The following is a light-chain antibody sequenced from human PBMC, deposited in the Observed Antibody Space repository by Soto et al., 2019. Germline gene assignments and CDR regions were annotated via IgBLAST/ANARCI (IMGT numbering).Light chain of an antibody. J-gene: IGLJ1*01. CDR3: TSPTPGSLYV. Sequence: QSVLTQPASVSGSPGQSVTISCTGTSSDVGAYNYVSWYQQYPGRPPKLMIYEVSGRPSGVSSRFSGSKSVNTASLTISGLQAEDEADYYCTSPTPGSLYVFGTGTKVTV. V-gene: IGLV2-14*01. CDR2: EVS. CDR1: SSDVGAYNY.